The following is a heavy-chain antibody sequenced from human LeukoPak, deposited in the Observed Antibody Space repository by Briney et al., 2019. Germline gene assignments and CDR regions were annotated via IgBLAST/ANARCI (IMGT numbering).Heavy chain of an antibody. CDR1: GGFDSSNTYY. CDR3: VSLRDTGYYDY. Sequence: PSETLSLTCTVSGGFDSSNTYYWGWIRQPPGKGLEWIGSIYYSGSIYYSGNTYYNPSLKSRVTISVDTSKNQFSLKLSSVTAADTAVYFCVSLRDTGYYDYWGQGTLVTVSS. J-gene: IGHJ4*02. V-gene: IGHV4-39*07. CDR2: IYYSGSIYYSGNT. D-gene: IGHD3-9*01.